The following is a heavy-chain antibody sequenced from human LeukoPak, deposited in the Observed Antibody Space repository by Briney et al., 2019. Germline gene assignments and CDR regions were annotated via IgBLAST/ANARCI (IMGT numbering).Heavy chain of an antibody. Sequence: PGRSLRLSCAASGFTFSSYAMHWVRQAPGKGLEWVAVISYDGSNKYYADSVKGRFTISRDNSKNTLYLQMNSLRAEDTAVYYCAKHSRYYYGSGSYSFDDWGQGTLVTVSS. CDR1: GFTFSSYA. CDR3: AKHSRYYYGSGSYSFDD. J-gene: IGHJ4*02. D-gene: IGHD3-10*01. CDR2: ISYDGSNK. V-gene: IGHV3-30-3*02.